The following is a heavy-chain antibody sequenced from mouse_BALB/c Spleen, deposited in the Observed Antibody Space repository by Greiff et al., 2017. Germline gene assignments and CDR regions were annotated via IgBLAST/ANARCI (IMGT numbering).Heavy chain of an antibody. CDR1: GFTFSDYY. CDR3: ARDGGTIGTSWFAY. J-gene: IGHJ3*01. Sequence: EVMLVESGGGLVKPGGSLKLSCAASGFTFSDYYMYWVRQTPEKRLEWVATISDGGSYTYYPDSVKGRFTISRDNAKNNLYLQMSSLKSEDTAMYYCARDGGTIGTSWFAYWGQGTLVTVSA. V-gene: IGHV5-4*02. D-gene: IGHD2-14*01. CDR2: ISDGGSYT.